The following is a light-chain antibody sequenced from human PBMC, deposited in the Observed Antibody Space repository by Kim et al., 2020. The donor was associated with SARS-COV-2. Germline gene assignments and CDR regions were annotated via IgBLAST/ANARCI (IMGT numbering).Light chain of an antibody. CDR3: QAWDSSTAGVV. J-gene: IGLJ2*01. CDR2: QDS. Sequence: QGQTASITCYGDKLGDKYACWYQQKPGQSPVLVIYQDSKRPSGIPERFSGSNSGNTATLTISGTQAMDEADYYCQAWDSSTAGVVFGGGTQLTVL. CDR1: KLGDKY. V-gene: IGLV3-1*01.